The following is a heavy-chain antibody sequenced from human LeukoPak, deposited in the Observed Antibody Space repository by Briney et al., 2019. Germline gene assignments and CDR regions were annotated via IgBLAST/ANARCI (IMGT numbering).Heavy chain of an antibody. CDR3: ARLWFGELAFDY. J-gene: IGHJ4*02. CDR2: IYRGGNT. D-gene: IGHD3-10*01. V-gene: IGHV3-66*01. CDR1: GFTVSSNY. Sequence: PGGSLRLSCAASGFTVSSNYMNWVRQAPGKGLEWVSVIYRGGNTYYADSVKGRFTISRDNSKNTLYLQMNSLRAEDTAAYYCARLWFGELAFDYWGQGTLVTVSS.